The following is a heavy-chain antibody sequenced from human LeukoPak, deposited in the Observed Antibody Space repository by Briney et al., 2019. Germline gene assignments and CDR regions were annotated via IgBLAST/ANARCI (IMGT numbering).Heavy chain of an antibody. CDR3: ARINEWPYYFDY. V-gene: IGHV4-30-4*01. J-gene: IGHJ4*02. CDR2: IYYSGST. Sequence: ASETLSLTCAVSGGSISSSNWWSWVRQPPGKGLEWIGYIYYSGSTYYNPSLKSRVTISVDTSKNQFSLKLSSVTAADTAVYYCARINEWPYYFDYWGQGTLVTVSS. CDR1: GGSISSSNW. D-gene: IGHD3-3*01.